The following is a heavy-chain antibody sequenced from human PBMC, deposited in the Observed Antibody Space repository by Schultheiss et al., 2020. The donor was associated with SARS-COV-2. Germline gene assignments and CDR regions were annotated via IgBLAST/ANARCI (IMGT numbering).Heavy chain of an antibody. CDR1: GYSISSGYY. V-gene: IGHV4-38-2*01. Sequence: SQTLSLTCAVSGYSISSGYYWSWIRQPPGKGLEWIGYIYDSGSTYYNPSLKSRVTISVDTSKNQFSLKLSSVTAADTAVYYCARGHHYMDVWGKGTTVTVSS. J-gene: IGHJ6*03. CDR3: ARGHHYMDV. CDR2: IYDSGST.